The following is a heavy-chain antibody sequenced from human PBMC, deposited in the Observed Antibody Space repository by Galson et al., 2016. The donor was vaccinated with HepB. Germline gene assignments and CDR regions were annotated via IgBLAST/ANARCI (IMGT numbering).Heavy chain of an antibody. CDR2: INPSGGST. J-gene: IGHJ4*02. V-gene: IGHV1-46*01. Sequence: SVKVSCKASGYTFTSYYMHWVRQAPGQGLEWMGIINPSGGSTSYAQKFQGRVTVTRDTSTSTVYMELSSLRSEEPAVYYCARGTGTGGYFDYWGQGTLVTVSS. D-gene: IGHD3/OR15-3a*01. CDR1: GYTFTSYY. CDR3: ARGTGTGGYFDY.